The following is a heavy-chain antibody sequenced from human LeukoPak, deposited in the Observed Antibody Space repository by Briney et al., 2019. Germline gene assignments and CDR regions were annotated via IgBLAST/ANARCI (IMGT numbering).Heavy chain of an antibody. CDR2: IIPIFGTA. CDR1: GGTFSSYA. D-gene: IGHD2-21*02. J-gene: IGHJ4*02. V-gene: IGHV1-69*01. CDR3: ASIAYCGGDCYSSFDY. Sequence: SVKVPCTASGGTFSSYAISWVRQAPGQGLEWMGGIIPIFGTANYAQKFQGRVTITADESTSTAYMELSSLRSEDTAVYYCASIAYCGGDCYSSFDYWGQGTLVTVSS.